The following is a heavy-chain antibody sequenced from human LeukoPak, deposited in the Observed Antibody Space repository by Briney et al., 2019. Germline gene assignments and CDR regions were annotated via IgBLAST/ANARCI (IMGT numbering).Heavy chain of an antibody. Sequence: KSSETLSLTCTVSGGSISSYYWSWIRQPPGKGLEWIGYIYYSGSTNYNPSLKSRVTISVDTSKNQFSLKLSSVTAADTAVYYCARENDYDFWSGSRGWFDPWGQGTLVTVSS. V-gene: IGHV4-59*01. D-gene: IGHD3-3*01. CDR1: GGSISSYY. CDR2: IYYSGST. J-gene: IGHJ5*02. CDR3: ARENDYDFWSGSRGWFDP.